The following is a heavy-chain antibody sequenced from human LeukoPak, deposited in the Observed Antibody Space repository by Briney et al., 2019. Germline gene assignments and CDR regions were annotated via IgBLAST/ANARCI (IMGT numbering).Heavy chain of an antibody. J-gene: IGHJ4*02. Sequence: GGSLRLSCAASGFTFSNYAMHWVRQAPGKGLEWVSLIYSDGSTYYADSVKGRFTISRDNSKNTVYLQMSSLRVEDTAVYYCFNYAYWGQGTLVTVSS. CDR1: GFTFSNYA. D-gene: IGHD3-16*01. V-gene: IGHV3-66*01. CDR3: FNYAY. CDR2: IYSDGST.